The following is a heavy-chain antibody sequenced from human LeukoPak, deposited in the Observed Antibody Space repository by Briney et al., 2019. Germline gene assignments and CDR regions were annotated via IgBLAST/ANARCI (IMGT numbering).Heavy chain of an antibody. J-gene: IGHJ4*02. V-gene: IGHV3-23*01. CDR2: VSNGGVTT. CDR1: GFTFSSFS. Sequence: PGGSLRLSCVAYGFTFSSFSMSWVRQAPGKGLEWVSGVSNGGVTTYYADSVKGRFTISRDNAKNTLFLQMNSLRAEDTAVYYCVKGIASHDFFSRGEWGQGTLVTVSS. CDR3: VKGIASHDFFSRGE. D-gene: IGHD2-21*01.